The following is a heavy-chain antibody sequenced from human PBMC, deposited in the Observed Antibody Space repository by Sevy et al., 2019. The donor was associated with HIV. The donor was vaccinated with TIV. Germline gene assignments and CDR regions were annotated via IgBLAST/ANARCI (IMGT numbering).Heavy chain of an antibody. D-gene: IGHD2-21*02. CDR3: ARVSALVAARMLSAYYGMDV. Sequence: GGSLRLSCAASGFTFSSYSMNWVRQAPGKGLEWVSYISSSSSTIYYADSVKGRFTISRDNAKNSLYLQMNSLRDEDTAVYYCARVSALVAARMLSAYYGMDVWGQGTTVTVSS. CDR1: GFTFSSYS. J-gene: IGHJ6*02. CDR2: ISSSSSTI. V-gene: IGHV3-48*02.